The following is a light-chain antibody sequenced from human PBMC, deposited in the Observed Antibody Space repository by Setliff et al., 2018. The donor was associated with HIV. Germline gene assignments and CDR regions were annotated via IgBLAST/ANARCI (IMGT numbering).Light chain of an antibody. CDR3: SSYTTSSTYV. CDR1: ISDIGSYNF. J-gene: IGLJ1*01. Sequence: QSALTQPASVSGPPGQSITIPCTGSISDIGSYNFVSWYQQHPGKAPKLIISDVTKRPSGVSDRFSGSKSGHTASLTISGLQGEDEADYYCSSYTTSSTYVFGSGTKVTVL. V-gene: IGLV2-14*03. CDR2: DVT.